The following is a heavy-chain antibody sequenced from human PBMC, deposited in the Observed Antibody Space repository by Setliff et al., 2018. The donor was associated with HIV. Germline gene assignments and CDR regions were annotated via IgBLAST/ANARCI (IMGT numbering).Heavy chain of an antibody. CDR1: GGSISSYY. J-gene: IGHJ6*03. V-gene: IGHV4-59*01. Sequence: SETLSLTCTVSGGSISSYYWSWIRQPPGKGLEWIGYIYYSGSTNYNPSLKSRVTISVDTSKNQCSLKLSSVTAADTAVYYCARGSRGYSYAYYYYYMNVWGKGTTVTVSS. CDR3: ARGSRGYSYAYYYYYMNV. CDR2: IYYSGST. D-gene: IGHD5-18*01.